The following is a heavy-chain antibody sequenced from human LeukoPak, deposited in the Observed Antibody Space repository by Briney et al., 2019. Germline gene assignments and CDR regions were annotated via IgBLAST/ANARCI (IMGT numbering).Heavy chain of an antibody. CDR2: ISGSGGST. CDR1: GFTFSSYA. V-gene: IGHV3-23*01. Sequence: PRGSLRLSCAASGFTFSSYAMSWVRQAPGKGLEWVSAISGSGGSTYYADSVKGRFTISRDNSKNTLYLQMNSLRAEDTAVYYCARDGLEYSSSPWYLDYWGQGTLVTVSS. J-gene: IGHJ4*02. CDR3: ARDGLEYSSSPWYLDY. D-gene: IGHD6-6*01.